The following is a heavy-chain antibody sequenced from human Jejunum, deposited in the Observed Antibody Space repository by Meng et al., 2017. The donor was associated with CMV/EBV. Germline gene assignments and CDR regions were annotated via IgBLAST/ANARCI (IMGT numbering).Heavy chain of an antibody. CDR2: ISSGSSYI. CDR1: GFTFSSYS. CDR3: VRDSSGKPS. D-gene: IGHD1-26*01. J-gene: IGHJ4*02. V-gene: IGHV3-21*01. Sequence: SCVVSGFTFSSYSMSWVRQAPGKVLEWVSFISSGSSYIYYADSVKGRFTISRDDAKNSLYLQMNSLRAEDTAIYYCVRDSSGKPSWGQGTLVTVSS.